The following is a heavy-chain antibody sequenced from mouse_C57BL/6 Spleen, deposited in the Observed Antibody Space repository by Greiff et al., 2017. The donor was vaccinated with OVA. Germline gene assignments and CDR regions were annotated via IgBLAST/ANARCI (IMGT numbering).Heavy chain of an antibody. CDR2: IYPGNSDT. V-gene: IGHV1-5*01. CDR1: GYTFTSYW. J-gene: IGHJ4*01. CDR3: TRESNYGYAMDY. D-gene: IGHD2-5*01. Sequence: VQLQQSGTVLARPGASVKMSCKTSGYTFTSYWMHWVKQRPGQGLEWIGAIYPGNSDTSYNQKFKGKAKLTAVTSASTAYMELSSLTNEDSAVYYCTRESNYGYAMDYWGQGTSVTVSS.